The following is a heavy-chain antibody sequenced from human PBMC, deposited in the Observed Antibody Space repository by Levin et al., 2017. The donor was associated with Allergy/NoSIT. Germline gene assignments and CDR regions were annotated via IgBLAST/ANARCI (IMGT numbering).Heavy chain of an antibody. V-gene: IGHV4-59*12. CDR1: GASINNYY. Sequence: NPSETLSLTCTVSGASINNYYWTWVRQPPGKGLEWIGYVYYSGTTNYNPSLKSRVTISVDTSENQFSLRLTSVTAADTALYYCAGEVTSPWYLDRWGRGTLVTVSS. D-gene: IGHD2-21*02. J-gene: IGHJ2*01. CDR2: VYYSGTT. CDR3: AGEVTSPWYLDR.